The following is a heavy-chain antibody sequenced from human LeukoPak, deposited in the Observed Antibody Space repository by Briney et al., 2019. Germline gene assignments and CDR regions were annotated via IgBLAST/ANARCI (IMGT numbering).Heavy chain of an antibody. D-gene: IGHD6-6*01. V-gene: IGHV1-2*04. J-gene: IGHJ4*02. CDR3: ARGFGIAAPRYFDY. Sequence: ASVKVSCKASGYTFTGYYMHWVRQAPGQGLEWMGWINPNSGGTNYAQKLQGWVTMTRDTSISTAYMELSRLRSDDTAVYYCARGFGIAAPRYFDYWGQGTLVTVSS. CDR2: INPNSGGT. CDR1: GYTFTGYY.